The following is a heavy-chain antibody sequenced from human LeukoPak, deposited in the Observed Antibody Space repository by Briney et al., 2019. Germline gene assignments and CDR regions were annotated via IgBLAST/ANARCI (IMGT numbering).Heavy chain of an antibody. CDR2: IYPGDSDT. Sequence: PGESLKISCKGSGYSSTSYWIGWVRQMPGKGLEWMGIIYPGDSDTRYSPSFQGQVTISADKSISTAYLQWSSLKASDTAMYYCARHRDDILTGYYFAHYMDVWGKGTTVTVSS. CDR3: ARHRDDILTGYYFAHYMDV. V-gene: IGHV5-51*01. D-gene: IGHD3-9*01. J-gene: IGHJ6*03. CDR1: GYSSTSYW.